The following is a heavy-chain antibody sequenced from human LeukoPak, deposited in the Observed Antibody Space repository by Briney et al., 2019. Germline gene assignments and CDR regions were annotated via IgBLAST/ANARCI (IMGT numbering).Heavy chain of an antibody. V-gene: IGHV3-48*04. CDR2: IGSSASSI. D-gene: IGHD5-24*01. CDR3: ARGGGDGYNYAFDY. Sequence: GGSLRLSCAASGFTFSSYAMSWVRQAPGKGLEWLSYIGSSASSIYYADSVEGRFTISRDNAQNSLFLQMNSLRAEDTAVYYCARGGGDGYNYAFDYWGQGTLVTVSS. J-gene: IGHJ4*02. CDR1: GFTFSSYA.